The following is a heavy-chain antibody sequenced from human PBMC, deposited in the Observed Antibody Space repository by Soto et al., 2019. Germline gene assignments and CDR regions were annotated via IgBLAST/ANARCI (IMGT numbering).Heavy chain of an antibody. V-gene: IGHV1-8*01. CDR3: AREHSSSWHFDY. J-gene: IGHJ4*02. D-gene: IGHD6-13*01. CDR2: MNPNSGNT. CDR1: GSTFTSYD. Sequence: QVQLVQSGAEVKKPGASVKVSCKASGSTFTSYDINWVREATGQGLEWMGWMNPNSGNTGYAQKFQGRVTMTRNTSISTAYMELSSLRSEDTAVYYCAREHSSSWHFDYWGQGTLVTASS.